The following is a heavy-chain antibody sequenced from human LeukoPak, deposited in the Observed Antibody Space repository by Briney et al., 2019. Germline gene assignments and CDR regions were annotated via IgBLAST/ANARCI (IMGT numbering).Heavy chain of an antibody. Sequence: GGSLRLSCAASGFTFSSYGMHWVRQAPGKGLEWVAVIWYDGSNKYYADSVKGRFTISRDNSKNTLYLQMNSLRAEDTAVYYCARDLLIFPGSCCHFDYWGQGTLVTVSS. V-gene: IGHV3-33*01. CDR2: IWYDGSNK. CDR3: ARDLLIFPGSCCHFDY. D-gene: IGHD2-15*01. J-gene: IGHJ4*02. CDR1: GFTFSSYG.